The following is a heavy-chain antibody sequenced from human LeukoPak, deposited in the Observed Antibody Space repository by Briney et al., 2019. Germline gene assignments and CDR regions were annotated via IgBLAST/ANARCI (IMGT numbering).Heavy chain of an antibody. Sequence: GGSLRLSCAASGFTVSSNYMSWVRQAPGKGLEWVSVIYSGGSTYYADSVKGRFTISRDNSKNTLYLQMSSLRAEDTAVYYCARAFSGGSYYYYGMDVWSQGTTVTVSS. CDR1: GFTVSSNY. CDR3: ARAFSGGSYYYYGMDV. CDR2: IYSGGST. D-gene: IGHD2-15*01. V-gene: IGHV3-66*01. J-gene: IGHJ6*02.